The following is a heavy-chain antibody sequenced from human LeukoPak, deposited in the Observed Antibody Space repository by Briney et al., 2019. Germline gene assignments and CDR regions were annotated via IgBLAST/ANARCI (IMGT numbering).Heavy chain of an antibody. CDR2: ISGSGGST. J-gene: IGHJ3*02. D-gene: IGHD6-19*01. V-gene: IGHV3-23*01. CDR1: GFTLSSYA. CDR3: AKDQASGWPHDAFDI. Sequence: GGSLRLSCAASGFTLSSYAMSWVRQAPGKGLEWVSAISGSGGSTYYADSVKGRFTISRDNSKNTLYLQMNSLRAENTAVYYCAKDQASGWPHDAFDIWGQGTMVTVSS.